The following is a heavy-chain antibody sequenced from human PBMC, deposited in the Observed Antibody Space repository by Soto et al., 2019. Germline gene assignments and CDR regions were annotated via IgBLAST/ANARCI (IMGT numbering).Heavy chain of an antibody. Sequence: EVQLLESGGGLVQPGGSLRLSCAASGFTFSSYAMSWVRQAPGKGLEWVSAISGSGGSTYYADSVKGRFTISRDNSKNRLYLQMNRLRAEDTAVYYCAKDLSGYFDWLPDPNWFAPWGQGTLVTVSS. V-gene: IGHV3-23*01. D-gene: IGHD3-9*01. J-gene: IGHJ5*02. CDR2: ISGSGGST. CDR3: AKDLSGYFDWLPDPNWFAP. CDR1: GFTFSSYA.